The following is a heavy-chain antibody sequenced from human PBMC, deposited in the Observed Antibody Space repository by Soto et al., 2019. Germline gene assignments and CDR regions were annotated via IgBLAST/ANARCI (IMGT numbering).Heavy chain of an antibody. CDR3: AWSIAVAGSYYYYGMDV. CDR1: GYTFTSYG. CDR2: ISAYNGNT. Sequence: ASVKVSCKASGYTFTSYGISWVRQAPGQGLEWMGWISAYNGNTNYAQKLQGRVTMTTDTSTSTAYMELRSLRSDDTAVYYCAWSIAVAGSYYYYGMDVWGQGTTVTVSS. J-gene: IGHJ6*02. D-gene: IGHD6-19*01. V-gene: IGHV1-18*01.